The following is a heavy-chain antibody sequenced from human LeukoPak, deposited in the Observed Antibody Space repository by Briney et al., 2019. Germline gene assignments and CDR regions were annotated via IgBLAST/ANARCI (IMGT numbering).Heavy chain of an antibody. V-gene: IGHV1-18*01. D-gene: IGHD2-15*01. CDR1: GYTFTNYG. J-gene: IGHJ4*02. CDR3: ARDCIGCHGFDY. Sequence: ASVKVSCKTSGYTFTNYGITRVRQAPGQGLEWMGWVSAHGDNSNYVQKIQGRVTMTTDTPTSTAYMELRSLRSDDTAVYYCARDCIGCHGFDYWGQGTLVTVSS. CDR2: VSAHGDNS.